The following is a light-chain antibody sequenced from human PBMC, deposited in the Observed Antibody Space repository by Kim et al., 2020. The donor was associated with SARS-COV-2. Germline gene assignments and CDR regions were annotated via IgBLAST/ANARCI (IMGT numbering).Light chain of an antibody. CDR2: DVS. CDR1: SSDVGAYSY. Sequence: PGQSITISCTGTSSDVGAYSYVSWYQQHPGKAPKLMIYDVSHRPSGVCIRFSGSKSGNTASLTISGLQAEDEANYYCCSYTSTSTLFGGGTQLTVL. CDR3: CSYTSTSTL. V-gene: IGLV2-14*03. J-gene: IGLJ2*01.